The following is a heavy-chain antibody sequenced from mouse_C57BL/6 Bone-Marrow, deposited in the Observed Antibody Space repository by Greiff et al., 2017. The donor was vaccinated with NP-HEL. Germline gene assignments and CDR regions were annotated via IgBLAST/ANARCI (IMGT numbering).Heavy chain of an antibody. CDR2: ISSGGSYT. CDR1: GFTFSSYG. V-gene: IGHV5-6*01. CDR3: ARQRDYYGSGEAMDY. D-gene: IGHD1-1*01. Sequence: EVQGVESGGDLVKPGGSLKLSCAASGFTFSSYGMSWVRQTPDKRLEWVATISSGGSYTYYPDSVKGRFTISRDNAKNTLYLQLSSLKSEDTAMYYCARQRDYYGSGEAMDYWGQGTSVTVSS. J-gene: IGHJ4*01.